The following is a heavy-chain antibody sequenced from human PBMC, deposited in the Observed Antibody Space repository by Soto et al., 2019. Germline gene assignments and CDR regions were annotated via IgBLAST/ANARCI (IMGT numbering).Heavy chain of an antibody. Sequence: GGFLRLSCAASAFTFSSYAMSWVRQAPGKGLEWVSTITGSGSGGSTYYADSVKGRFTISRDNSENTLYLQMNSLSTEDTAVYYCARGGKRASSTWLLDYWGQGTLVTVSS. V-gene: IGHV3-23*01. CDR1: AFTFSSYA. J-gene: IGHJ4*02. CDR3: ARGGKRASSTWLLDY. CDR2: ITGSGSGGST. D-gene: IGHD6-13*01.